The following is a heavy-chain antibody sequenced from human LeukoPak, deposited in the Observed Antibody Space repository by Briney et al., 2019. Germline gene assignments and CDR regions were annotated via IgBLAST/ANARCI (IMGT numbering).Heavy chain of an antibody. CDR2: IYTSGST. J-gene: IGHJ4*02. Sequence: SSETLSLTCTVSGDSISSFYWTWIRQPAGKGLEWIGRIYTSGSTNYNPSLKSRVTMSVDTSKNRFSLKLTSVTAADTAVYYCARQTGSGLFILPGGQGTLVTVSS. CDR1: GDSISSFY. D-gene: IGHD3/OR15-3a*01. V-gene: IGHV4-4*07. CDR3: ARQTGSGLFILP.